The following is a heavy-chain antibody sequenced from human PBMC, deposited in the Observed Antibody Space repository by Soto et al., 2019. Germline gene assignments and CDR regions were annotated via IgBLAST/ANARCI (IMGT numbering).Heavy chain of an antibody. J-gene: IGHJ3*02. D-gene: IGHD3-3*01. V-gene: IGHV4-30-4*01. Sequence: SETLSLTCTVSGGSISSGDYYRSWIRQPPGKGLEWIGYIYYSGSTYYNPSLKSRVTISVDTSKNQFSLKLSSVTAADTAVYYCARVGSKISYVFWSGYYTGAFDIWGQGSMDTVS. CDR3: ARVGSKISYVFWSGYYTGAFDI. CDR1: GGSISSGDYY. CDR2: IYYSGST.